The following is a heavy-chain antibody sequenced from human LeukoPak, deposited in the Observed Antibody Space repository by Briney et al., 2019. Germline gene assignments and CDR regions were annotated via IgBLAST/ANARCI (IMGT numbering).Heavy chain of an antibody. J-gene: IGHJ4*02. CDR2: FDPEDGET. CDR1: GYTLTELS. Sequence: ASVKVSCKVSGYTLTELSMHWVRQAPGKGLEWMGGFDPEDGETIYAQKFQGRVTMTEDTSTDTAYMELSSLRSEDTAVYYCASSISSGWSGDFDYWGQGTLVTVSS. CDR3: ASSISSGWSGDFDY. D-gene: IGHD6-19*01. V-gene: IGHV1-24*01.